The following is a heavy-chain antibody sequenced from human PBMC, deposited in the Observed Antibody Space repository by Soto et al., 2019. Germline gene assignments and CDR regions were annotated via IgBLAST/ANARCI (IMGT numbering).Heavy chain of an antibody. CDR1: GFTFVNYG. D-gene: IGHD6-19*01. CDR2: ISGGGGDFT. CDR3: AQSPMTGAGGGRAF. J-gene: IGHJ4*02. Sequence: GGSLRLSCAAYGFTFVNYGMTWVRQAPGKGLEYVSVISGGGGDFTYYADSVKGRFTISRDNFKSMLYLQMNSLRGEGTAVYYCAQSPMTGAGGGRAFGGQGILVPVPP. V-gene: IGHV3-23*01.